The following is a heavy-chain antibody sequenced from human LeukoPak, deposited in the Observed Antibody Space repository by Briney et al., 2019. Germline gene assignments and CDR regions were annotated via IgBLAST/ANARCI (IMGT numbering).Heavy chain of an antibody. CDR1: GGSISRSSYY. CDR2: FYYSGST. J-gene: IGHJ4*02. V-gene: IGHV4-39*01. Sequence: PSETLSLTCTVSGGSISRSSYYWGWIRQPPGKGLEWIGSFYYSGSTNYNPSLKSRVTISVDTSKNQFSLKLSSVTAADTAVFFCARDYGDHAFDCWGQGTLVTVS. CDR3: ARDYGDHAFDC. D-gene: IGHD4-17*01.